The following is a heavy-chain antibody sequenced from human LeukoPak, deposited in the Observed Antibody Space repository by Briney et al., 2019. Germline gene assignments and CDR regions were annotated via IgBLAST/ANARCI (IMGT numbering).Heavy chain of an antibody. J-gene: IGHJ3*02. Sequence: PGGSLRLSCAASGFTFSSYAMSWVRQAPGKGLEWVSAISGSGGSTYYADSVKGRFTISRDNSKNTLYLQMNSLRAEDTAVYYCAKDITVVAATPHDAFDIWGQGTMVTVSS. CDR1: GFTFSSYA. CDR3: AKDITVVAATPHDAFDI. CDR2: ISGSGGST. D-gene: IGHD2-15*01. V-gene: IGHV3-23*01.